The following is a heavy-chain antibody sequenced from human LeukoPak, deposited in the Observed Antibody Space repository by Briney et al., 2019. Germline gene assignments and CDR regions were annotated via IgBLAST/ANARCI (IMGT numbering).Heavy chain of an antibody. J-gene: IGHJ4*02. CDR2: IKEDGSEK. CDR3: VRDAVTAY. D-gene: IGHD1-14*01. V-gene: IGHV3-7*01. CDR1: RFTFSRFW. Sequence: GGSLRLSCVASRFTFSRFWMSWVRQAPGKGLEWVANIKEDGSEKYYVDSVKGRFTISRDNAKNSLFLQMNSLRTEDTAVYYCVRDAVTAYWGQGTLVTVSS.